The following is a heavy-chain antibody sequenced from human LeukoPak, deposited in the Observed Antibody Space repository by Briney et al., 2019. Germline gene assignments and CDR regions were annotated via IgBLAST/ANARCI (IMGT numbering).Heavy chain of an antibody. Sequence: GGSLRLSCAASAFTFSSYSMHWVRQAPGKGLEYVSAISSNGGRTYYANSVKGRFTISRDNSKNTLYLQMGSLRAEDMAVYYCARDRSHQRRFHSSREENWFDPWGQGTLVTVSS. D-gene: IGHD6-13*01. CDR2: ISSNGGRT. J-gene: IGHJ5*02. CDR3: ARDRSHQRRFHSSREENWFDP. V-gene: IGHV3-64*01. CDR1: AFTFSSYS.